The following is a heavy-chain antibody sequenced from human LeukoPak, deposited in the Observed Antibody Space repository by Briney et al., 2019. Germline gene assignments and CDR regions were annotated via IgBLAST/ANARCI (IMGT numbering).Heavy chain of an antibody. J-gene: IGHJ6*04. CDR2: IYYSGST. CDR3: AREGVWFGEDSLDV. V-gene: IGHV4-59*01. Sequence: SETLSLTCTVSGDSISSYYWSWIRQPPGKGLEWIGYIYYSGSTNYNPSLKSRVTISVDTSKNQFSLKLSSVTAADTAVYYCAREGVWFGEDSLDVWGKGTTVTISS. CDR1: GDSISSYY. D-gene: IGHD3-10*01.